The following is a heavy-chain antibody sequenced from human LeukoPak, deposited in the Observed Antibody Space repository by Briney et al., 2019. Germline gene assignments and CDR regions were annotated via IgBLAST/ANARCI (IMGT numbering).Heavy chain of an antibody. CDR3: TKDFRGSGYFFDY. CDR2: ISGSGDST. J-gene: IGHJ4*02. D-gene: IGHD3-10*01. V-gene: IGHV3-23*01. CDR1: GFTFNNHA. Sequence: GGSLRLSCVVSGFTFNNHAMSWVRQAPGKGLEWVSAISGSGDSTFYAGSVRGRFTISRDNSKNTLYLQMDSLRAEDTAIYYCTKDFRGSGYFFDYWGQGTPVTVSS.